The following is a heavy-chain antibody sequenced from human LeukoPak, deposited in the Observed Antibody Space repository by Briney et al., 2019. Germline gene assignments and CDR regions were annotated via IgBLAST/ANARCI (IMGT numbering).Heavy chain of an antibody. D-gene: IGHD6-19*01. Sequence: SETLSLTCTVSGGSISSYYWSWIRQPPGKGLEWIGYIYYSGSTNYNPSLKSRVTISVDTSKNQFSLKLSSVTAADTAVYYCARAVAGTGTYYFDYWGQGTLVTVSS. CDR2: IYYSGST. J-gene: IGHJ4*02. CDR3: ARAVAGTGTYYFDY. CDR1: GGSISSYY. V-gene: IGHV4-59*01.